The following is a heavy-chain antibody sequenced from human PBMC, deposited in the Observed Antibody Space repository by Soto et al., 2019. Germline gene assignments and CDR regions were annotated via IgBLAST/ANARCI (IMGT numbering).Heavy chain of an antibody. CDR3: ARVHYDILTGFDY. Sequence: QVQLQQWGAGLLKPSETLSLTCAVYVGSFSGYYWSWIRQPPGKGLEWIGEINHSGSTNYNPSLKSRVTISVDTSKNQFSLKLSSVTAADTAVYYCARVHYDILTGFDYWGQGTLVTVSS. CDR2: INHSGST. J-gene: IGHJ4*02. D-gene: IGHD3-9*01. CDR1: VGSFSGYY. V-gene: IGHV4-34*01.